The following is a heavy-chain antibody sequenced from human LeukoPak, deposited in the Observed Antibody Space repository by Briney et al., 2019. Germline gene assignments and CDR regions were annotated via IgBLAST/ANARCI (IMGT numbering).Heavy chain of an antibody. CDR1: GYSISSSYY. V-gene: IGHV4-38-2*02. Sequence: SETLSLTCTVSGYSISSSYYWGWIRQPPGKGLEWIGSIYHGGSTYYNPSLKSRVTISLDTSKNQFSLKLSSVTAADTAVYYCARDRRGSYPYYFDYWGQGTLVTLSS. J-gene: IGHJ4*02. CDR3: ARDRRGSYPYYFDY. D-gene: IGHD1-26*01. CDR2: IYHGGST.